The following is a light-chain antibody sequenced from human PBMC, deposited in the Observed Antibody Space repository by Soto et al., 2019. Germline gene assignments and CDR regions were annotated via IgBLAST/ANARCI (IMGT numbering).Light chain of an antibody. Sequence: DIQLTQSLSTVYASVGDRVTITCRASQAITNWMAWYQQKPGKAPKLLIYRASTLERGVPSRFSGSGSGKEFTLTISGLQSDDCATYYCHTYNSYSLHTFGQGTKLEIK. J-gene: IGKJ2*01. V-gene: IGKV1-5*03. CDR1: QAITNW. CDR2: RAS. CDR3: HTYNSYSLHT.